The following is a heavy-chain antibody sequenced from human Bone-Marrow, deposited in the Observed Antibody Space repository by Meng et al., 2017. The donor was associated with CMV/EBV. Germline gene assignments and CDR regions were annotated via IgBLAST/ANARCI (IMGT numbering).Heavy chain of an antibody. CDR3: ARHFRSSRFSSGYFDY. Sequence: SETLSLTCTVSGGSISSYYWSWIRQPPGKGLEWIGYIYYSGSTNYNPSLKSRLTISADTSRNQFSLKLSSVTAADTAVYYCARHFRSSRFSSGYFDYWGQGTRVTVSS. J-gene: IGHJ4*02. V-gene: IGHV4-59*08. CDR2: IYYSGST. CDR1: GGSISSYY. D-gene: IGHD3-22*01.